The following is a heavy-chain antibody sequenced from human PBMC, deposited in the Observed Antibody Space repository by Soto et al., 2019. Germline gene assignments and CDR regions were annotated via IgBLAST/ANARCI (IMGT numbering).Heavy chain of an antibody. CDR2: MNPNSGNT. Sequence: ASVKVSCKASGYTFTSYDINWVRQATGQGLEWMGWMNPNSGNTGYAQKFQGRVTMTRNTSISTAYMELSSLRSEDTAVYYCARDSVPAAMPFRWFDPWGQGTLVTVSS. J-gene: IGHJ5*02. CDR3: ARDSVPAAMPFRWFDP. V-gene: IGHV1-8*01. D-gene: IGHD2-2*01. CDR1: GYTFTSYD.